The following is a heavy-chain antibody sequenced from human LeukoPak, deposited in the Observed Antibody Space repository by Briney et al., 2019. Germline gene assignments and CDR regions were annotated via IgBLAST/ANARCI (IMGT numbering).Heavy chain of an antibody. CDR3: AKGMDNKSVTFDF. J-gene: IGHJ4*01. CDR1: GYTFSSYA. D-gene: IGHD2-2*03. Sequence: PGGSPRLTRAASGYTFSSYAMSWVRQAPGKGLEWVSALNNRGDRTYYADSVKGRFTISRDNSKTTLYLQMNSLRADDTAVYYCAKGMDNKSVTFDFWGQGPLATVSS. V-gene: IGHV3-23*01. CDR2: LNNRGDRT.